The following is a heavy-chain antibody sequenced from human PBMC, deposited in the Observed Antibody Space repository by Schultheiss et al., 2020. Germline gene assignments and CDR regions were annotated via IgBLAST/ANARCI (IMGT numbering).Heavy chain of an antibody. Sequence: GGSLRLSCAASGFTFSSYGMHWVRQAPGKGLEWVAVISYDGSNKYYADSVKGRFTISRDNAKNSLYLQMNSLRAEDTALYYCTRHADGYNPDYWGQGTLVTVSS. V-gene: IGHV3-30*03. CDR3: TRHADGYNPDY. D-gene: IGHD5-24*01. CDR1: GFTFSSYG. CDR2: ISYDGSNK. J-gene: IGHJ4*02.